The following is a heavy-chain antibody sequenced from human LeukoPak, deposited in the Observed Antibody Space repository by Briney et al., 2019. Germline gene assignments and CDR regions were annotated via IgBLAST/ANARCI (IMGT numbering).Heavy chain of an antibody. D-gene: IGHD3-10*01. CDR1: GGSFSGYY. CDR3: ARDYYGSGSYYKIRHYYYCGMDV. J-gene: IGHJ6*04. Sequence: PSETLSLTCAVYGGSFSGYYWSWIRQPPGKGLEDFGEINHSGSTNYNPSLKSRVTISVDTSKNQFSLKLSSVTAAHTAVYYCARDYYGSGSYYKIRHYYYCGMDVWGKGTTVTVSS. V-gene: IGHV4-34*01. CDR2: INHSGST.